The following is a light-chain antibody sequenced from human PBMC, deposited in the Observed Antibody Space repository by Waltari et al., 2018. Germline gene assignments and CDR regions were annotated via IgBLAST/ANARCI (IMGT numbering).Light chain of an antibody. CDR3: QQTNSFPFT. CDR2: GAY. CDR1: QGVSSW. Sequence: DIQMTQSPSSVSASVGDRVTITCRASQGVSSWLVWYQQKPGKAPKLLISGAYSVQSGVPSRCSGSGSGTDFTLTISSLQPEDFATYYCQQTNSFPFTFGPGTKVDIK. V-gene: IGKV1-12*01. J-gene: IGKJ3*01.